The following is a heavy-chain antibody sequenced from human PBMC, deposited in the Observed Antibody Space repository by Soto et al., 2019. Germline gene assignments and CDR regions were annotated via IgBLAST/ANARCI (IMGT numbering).Heavy chain of an antibody. CDR3: ASSWGYCSSTSCYAYYYYYYMDG. CDR1: GGSIISSSYY. V-gene: IGHV4-39*01. Sequence: SETLSLTCTVSGGSIISSSYYWVLIRQPPGKGLEWIGSIYYSGSTYYNPSLKSRVTISVDTSKNQFSLKLSSVTAADTAVYYCASSWGYCSSTSCYAYYYYYYMDGWGKVTTVTVAS. CDR2: IYYSGST. D-gene: IGHD2-2*01. J-gene: IGHJ6*03.